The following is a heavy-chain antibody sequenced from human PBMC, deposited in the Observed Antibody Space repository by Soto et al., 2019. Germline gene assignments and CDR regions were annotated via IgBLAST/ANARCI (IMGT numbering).Heavy chain of an antibody. V-gene: IGHV4-30-4*01. CDR1: GDSISNLDYF. J-gene: IGHJ5*01. D-gene: IGHD7-27*01. CDR2: IYKSATT. CDR3: ARGRYCLTGECLPNWFDS. Sequence: SETLSLTCSVSGDSISNLDYFWAWIRQPPGQALEYIGYIYKSATTYYNPPFESRVAISVDTSKSQFSLNVTSVTAADTAVYFCARGRYCLTGECLPNWFDSWGQGALVT.